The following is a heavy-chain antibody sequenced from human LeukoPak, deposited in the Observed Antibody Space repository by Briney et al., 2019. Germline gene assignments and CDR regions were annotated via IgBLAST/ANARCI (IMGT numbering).Heavy chain of an antibody. CDR1: GFTFSSYS. V-gene: IGHV3-21*04. Sequence: PGGSLRLSCAASGFTFSSYSMNWVRQAPGKGLEWVSSTSSSSSYIYYADSVKSRFTISRDNAKNSLYLQMNSLRAEDTAVYYCAKDRSTGIAAADSLDYWGQGTLVTVSS. CDR2: TSSSSSYI. D-gene: IGHD6-13*01. CDR3: AKDRSTGIAAADSLDY. J-gene: IGHJ4*02.